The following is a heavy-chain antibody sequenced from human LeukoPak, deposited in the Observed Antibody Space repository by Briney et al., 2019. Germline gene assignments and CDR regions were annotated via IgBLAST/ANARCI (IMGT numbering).Heavy chain of an antibody. J-gene: IGHJ6*03. CDR3: ARMYCGGTSCYRDYFYHMDV. CDR1: GYSFTSYD. V-gene: IGHV1-8*01. CDR2: VNPNTGST. Sequence: ASVKVSCKASGYSFTSYDINWMRQAPGQGLEWMGWVNPNTGSTGYAQKFQGRVTLARNISITTAYMELSRLGSEDTAVYYCARMYCGGTSCYRDYFYHMDVWGKGTTVAVSS. D-gene: IGHD2-2*02.